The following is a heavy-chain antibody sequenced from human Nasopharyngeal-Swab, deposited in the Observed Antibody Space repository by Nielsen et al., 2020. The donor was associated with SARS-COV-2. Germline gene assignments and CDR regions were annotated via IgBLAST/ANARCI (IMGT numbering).Heavy chain of an antibody. CDR1: GGSFSDYY. J-gene: IGHJ4*02. V-gene: IGHV4-34*01. CDR3: AKVGGAVAG. CDR2: INHSGIT. D-gene: IGHD6-19*01. Sequence: SETLSLTCAVYGGSFSDYYWSWIRQPPGKGLEWIGEINHSGITNYNPSLKSRATISVDTSKNQFSLKLKSVTAADTAVYYCAKVGGAVAGWGQGTLVTVSS.